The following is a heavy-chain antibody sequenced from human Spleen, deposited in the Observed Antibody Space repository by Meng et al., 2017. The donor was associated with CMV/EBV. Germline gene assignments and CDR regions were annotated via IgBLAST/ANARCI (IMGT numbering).Heavy chain of an antibody. CDR2: ISSTGTT. V-gene: IGHV3-23*01. J-gene: IGHJ6*02. CDR1: GFTFSSYA. CDR3: TGPGVWYYGMDV. D-gene: IGHD2-21*01. Sequence: GGSLRLSCAGSGFTFSSYAMSWVRQAPGKGLEWVSAISSTGTTYYADSVKGRFTISRDNAKNTLYLQMNSLRPEDTAVYYCTGPGVWYYGMDVWGQGTTVTVSS.